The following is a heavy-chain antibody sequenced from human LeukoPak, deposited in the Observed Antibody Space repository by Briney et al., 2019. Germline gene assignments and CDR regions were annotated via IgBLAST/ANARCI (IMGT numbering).Heavy chain of an antibody. CDR3: ARHGHCTNGVSYSNYYYYMDV. Sequence: GESLKISCKGSGYSFTSYWIGWVRQMPGKGLEWMGIIYPDDSDTRYSPSFEGQVNISVDKSISTAYLQWSSLKASDTATYYCARHGHCTNGVSYSNYYYYMDVWGKGTTVTVSS. CDR1: GYSFTSYW. V-gene: IGHV5-51*01. D-gene: IGHD2-8*01. CDR2: IYPDDSDT. J-gene: IGHJ6*03.